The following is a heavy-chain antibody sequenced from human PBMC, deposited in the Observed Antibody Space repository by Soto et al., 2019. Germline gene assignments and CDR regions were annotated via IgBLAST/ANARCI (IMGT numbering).Heavy chain of an antibody. CDR2: IFHTGTT. Sequence: LGCAVSVYWMSIPDSWGLIRQPPGKGREWIGSIFHTGTTYYNPSLKSRLTLSVHTSNNQFSMKLSSVTAAVTYGYICGALPRLDGMDVWGQGTTVTVSS. D-gene: IGHD2-15*01. J-gene: IGHJ6*02. CDR1: VYWMSIPDS. CDR3: GALPRLDGMDV. V-gene: IGHV4-38-2*01.